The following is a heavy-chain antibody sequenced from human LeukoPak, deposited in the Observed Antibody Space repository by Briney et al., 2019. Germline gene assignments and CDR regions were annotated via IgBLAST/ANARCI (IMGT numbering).Heavy chain of an antibody. Sequence: GGSLRLSCAASGFTFDDYGMSWVRQAPGKGLEWVSGINWNGGSTGYADSVKGRFTISRDNAKNSLYLQMNSPRAEDTALYHCARDYGYSGYSPWGQGTMVTVSS. J-gene: IGHJ3*01. V-gene: IGHV3-20*01. CDR2: INWNGGST. CDR3: ARDYGYSGYSP. CDR1: GFTFDDYG. D-gene: IGHD5-12*01.